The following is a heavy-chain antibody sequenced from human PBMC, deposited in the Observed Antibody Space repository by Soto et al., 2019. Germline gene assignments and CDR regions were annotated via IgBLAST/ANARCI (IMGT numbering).Heavy chain of an antibody. J-gene: IGHJ5*02. CDR1: GGTFSSYA. CDR3: ARVSPTVVNNWFDH. V-gene: IGHV1-69*13. CDR2: IIPIFGTA. Sequence: SVKVCCKASGGTFSSYAISWVRQAPGQGLEWMGGIIPIFGTANYAQKFQGRVTITADESTSTAYMELSSLRSEYTAVYYCARVSPTVVNNWFDHWGQGSLVTVSS. D-gene: IGHD4-17*01.